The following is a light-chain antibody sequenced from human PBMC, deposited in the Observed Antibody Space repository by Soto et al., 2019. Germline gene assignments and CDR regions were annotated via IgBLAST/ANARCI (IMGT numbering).Light chain of an antibody. V-gene: IGLV2-14*01. Sequence: QSALTQPASVSGSPGQSITISCTGTSSDVGRYNHVSWYQHHPGKAPKLLISEVSKRPSGVSNRFSGSKSDYTASLTISGLQAEDEADYYCNSLTSGDFRVFRTGTKLTVL. CDR1: SSDVGRYNH. CDR2: EVS. J-gene: IGLJ1*01. CDR3: NSLTSGDFRV.